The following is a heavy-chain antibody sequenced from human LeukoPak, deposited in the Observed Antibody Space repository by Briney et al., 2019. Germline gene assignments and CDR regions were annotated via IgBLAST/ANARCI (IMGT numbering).Heavy chain of an antibody. CDR2: IYSGGST. Sequence: GGSLRLSCAASGFTVSSNYMSWVRQAPGKGLEWVSVIYSGGSTYYADSVKGRFTISRDNSKNTLYLQMNSLRAEDTAVYYCARDGTPSYTSGWVYMDAWGKGTTVTISS. V-gene: IGHV3-53*01. J-gene: IGHJ6*04. CDR3: ARDGTPSYTSGWVYMDA. D-gene: IGHD6-19*01. CDR1: GFTVSSNY.